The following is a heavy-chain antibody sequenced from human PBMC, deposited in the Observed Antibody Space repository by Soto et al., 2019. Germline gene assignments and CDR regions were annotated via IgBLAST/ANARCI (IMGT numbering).Heavy chain of an antibody. V-gene: IGHV4-59*12. CDR1: GGSISSYY. J-gene: IGHJ4*02. Sequence: PSETLSLTCTVSGGSISSYYWSWIRQPPGKGLEWIGYIYHSGSTYYNPSLKSRVTISVDRSKNQFSLKLSSVTAADTAVYYCARGGVDYYDSSGYYFHPYSFDYWGQGPLVTVSS. CDR3: ARGGVDYYDSSGYYFHPYSFDY. CDR2: IYHSGST. D-gene: IGHD3-22*01.